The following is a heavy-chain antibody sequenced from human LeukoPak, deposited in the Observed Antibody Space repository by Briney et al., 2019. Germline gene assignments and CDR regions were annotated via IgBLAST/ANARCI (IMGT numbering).Heavy chain of an antibody. J-gene: IGHJ4*02. CDR3: AKGHYDSSGPDY. Sequence: PGGSLRLSCAASGFTFADYAMHWVRQAPGKGLEWVSGISWNSGSIGYADSVKGRFTISRDNSKNTLYLQMNSLRAEDTAVYYCAKGHYDSSGPDYWGQGTLVTVSS. V-gene: IGHV3-9*01. D-gene: IGHD3-22*01. CDR2: ISWNSGSI. CDR1: GFTFADYA.